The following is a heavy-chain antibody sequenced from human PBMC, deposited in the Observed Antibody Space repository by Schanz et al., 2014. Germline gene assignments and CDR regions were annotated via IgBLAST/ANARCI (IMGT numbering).Heavy chain of an antibody. CDR2: ISGGGGTT. CDR3: VSQTGSPNY. Sequence: EVQLVESGGGLVQPGGSLRLSCAASRFTVTNAWMSWVRQAPGKGLEWVSAISGGGGTTYYADSVKGRFTISRDNSKNTLYLQMNSLRAEDTAVYFCVSQTGSPNYWGQGTLVTVSS. J-gene: IGHJ4*02. D-gene: IGHD6-13*01. V-gene: IGHV3-23*04. CDR1: RFTVTNAW.